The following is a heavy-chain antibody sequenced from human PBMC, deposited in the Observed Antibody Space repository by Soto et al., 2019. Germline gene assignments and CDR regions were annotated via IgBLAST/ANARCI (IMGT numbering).Heavy chain of an antibody. V-gene: IGHV4-59*04. Sequence: SETLSLTCTVSGGSVSGYFWSWIRQPPGKGLEWIAYIYYSGTSYSYPSLKGRVTMSVDTSKNQFSMRLSSVTAADTAVYYCTDMRGQWLPRDWGRGTMVTVSS. CDR3: TDMRGQWLPRD. CDR2: IYYSGTS. J-gene: IGHJ4*02. CDR1: GGSVSGYF. D-gene: IGHD6-19*01.